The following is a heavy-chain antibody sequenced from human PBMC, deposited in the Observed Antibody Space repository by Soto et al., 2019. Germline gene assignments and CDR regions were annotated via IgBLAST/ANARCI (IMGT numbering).Heavy chain of an antibody. CDR2: IYYSGST. D-gene: IGHD3-10*01. V-gene: IGHV4-59*01. CDR1: GGSISSYY. Sequence: SETLSLTCTVSGGSISSYYWIWIRQPPGKGLEWIGYIYYSGSTNYNPSLKSRVTISVDTSKNQFSLKLSSVTAADTAVYYCARDQVGGDYWGQGTLVTVS. J-gene: IGHJ4*02. CDR3: ARDQVGGDY.